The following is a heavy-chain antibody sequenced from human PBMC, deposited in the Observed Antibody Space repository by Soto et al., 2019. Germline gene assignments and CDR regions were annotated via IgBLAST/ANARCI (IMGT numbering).Heavy chain of an antibody. CDR1: GGSFSGYY. J-gene: IGHJ6*02. D-gene: IGHD1-20*01. CDR3: ARGGVTGTALHYYYYGMDV. CDR2: INHSGST. Sequence: SETLSLTCAVYGGSFSGYYWSWIRQPPGKGLEWIGEINHSGSTNYNPSLKSRVTISVDTSKNQFSLKLSSVTATDTAVYYCARGGVTGTALHYYYYGMDVWGQGTTVTVSS. V-gene: IGHV4-34*01.